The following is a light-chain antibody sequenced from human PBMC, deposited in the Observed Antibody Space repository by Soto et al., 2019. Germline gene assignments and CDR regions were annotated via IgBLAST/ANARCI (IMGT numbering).Light chain of an antibody. CDR1: QSVNIY. J-gene: IGKJ4*01. CDR2: DAS. CDR3: QQRANWPLT. V-gene: IGKV3-11*01. Sequence: EIVLTQSPATVSLSPGERVTLSCRASQSVNIYLVWYQQKPGQAPRLLIYDASNRATGVPARFSGSGSGTDFTLTISSLESEDFAVYYCQQRANWPLTFGGGTKVEIK.